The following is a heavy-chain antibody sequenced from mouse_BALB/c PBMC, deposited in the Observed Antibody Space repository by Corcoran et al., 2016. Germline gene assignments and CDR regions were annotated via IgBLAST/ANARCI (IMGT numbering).Heavy chain of an antibody. V-gene: IGHV1-39*01. CDR1: GYSFTDYI. J-gene: IGHJ4*01. D-gene: IGHD2-1*01. Sequence: EIQLQQTGPELVKPGASVKISCKASGYSFTDYIMLWVKQSHGKSLEWIGNINPYYGSTSYNLKFKGKATLTVDKSSSTAYMQLNSLTSEDSAVDYCARWDGNYNYYAMDYWGQGTSVTVSS. CDR3: ARWDGNYNYYAMDY. CDR2: INPYYGST.